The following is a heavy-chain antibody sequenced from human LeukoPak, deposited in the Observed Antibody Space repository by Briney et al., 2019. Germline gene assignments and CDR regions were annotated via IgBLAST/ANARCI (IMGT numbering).Heavy chain of an antibody. CDR2: IRYDGSSR. CDR3: AKEWQWQLLIVDS. J-gene: IGHJ4*02. D-gene: IGHD4-23*01. Sequence: GGSLRLSCAASGFTFSSYGMHWVRQAAGKGLEWVAFIRYDGSSRYYADSLKGRFTISRDDSKNMLYLQMNSVRDEDTAVYYCAKEWQWQLLIVDSWGQGTLVTVSS. V-gene: IGHV3-30*02. CDR1: GFTFSSYG.